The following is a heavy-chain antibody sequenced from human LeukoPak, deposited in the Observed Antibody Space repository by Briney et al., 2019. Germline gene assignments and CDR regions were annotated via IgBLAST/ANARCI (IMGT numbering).Heavy chain of an antibody. V-gene: IGHV4-39*07. CDR2: IYYSGST. D-gene: IGHD5-24*01. CDR1: GGSLSSSTYY. J-gene: IGHJ4*02. CDR3: ARGRWLQFGGPMGY. Sequence: SETLSLTCTVSGGSLSSSTYYWGWIRQPPGKGLEWIGSIYYSGSTYYNPSLKSRVTISVDTPKNQFSLKLSSVTAADTAVYYCARGRWLQFGGPMGYWGQGTLVTVSS.